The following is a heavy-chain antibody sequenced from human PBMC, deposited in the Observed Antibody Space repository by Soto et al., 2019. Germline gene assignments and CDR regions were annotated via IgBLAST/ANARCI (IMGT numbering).Heavy chain of an antibody. Sequence: QVQLVESGGGLVKPGGSLRLSCAASGFTFSDYYMSWIRQAPGKGLEWVSYISSSSSYTNYADSVKGRFTISRDNAKNSLYLQMNSLRAEDTAVYYCARSLDYGDYVFDYWGQGILVTVSS. V-gene: IGHV3-11*06. J-gene: IGHJ4*02. D-gene: IGHD4-17*01. CDR3: ARSLDYGDYVFDY. CDR2: ISSSSSYT. CDR1: GFTFSDYY.